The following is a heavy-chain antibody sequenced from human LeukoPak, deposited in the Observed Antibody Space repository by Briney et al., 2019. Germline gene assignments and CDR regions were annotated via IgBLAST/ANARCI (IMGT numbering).Heavy chain of an antibody. CDR1: GYTFSNYG. CDR2: INAYNGNT. J-gene: IGHJ4*02. V-gene: IGHV1-18*01. CDR3: ARDGSGSWNDY. D-gene: IGHD3-3*01. Sequence: ASVKVSCKASGYTFSNYGISWVRQAPGQGLEWMGWINAYNGNTNSAQKFRGRVTMATDTSTSTAYMELRSLRSDDTAVYFRARDGSGSWNDYWGQGTLVTVSS.